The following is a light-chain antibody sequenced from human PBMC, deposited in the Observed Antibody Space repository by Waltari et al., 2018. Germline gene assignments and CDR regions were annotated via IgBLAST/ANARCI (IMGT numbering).Light chain of an antibody. J-gene: IGLJ2*01. Sequence: QSALTQPRSVSGSPGQSVTLSCTGTSSAAGGYNYVSWYQQHPGKVPKFMIYDVSKRPSGVPDRFSGSKSGNTASLTISGLQAEDEADYYCCSYAGSYTWVFGGGTKLTVL. V-gene: IGLV2-11*01. CDR3: CSYAGSYTWV. CDR1: SSAAGGYNY. CDR2: DVS.